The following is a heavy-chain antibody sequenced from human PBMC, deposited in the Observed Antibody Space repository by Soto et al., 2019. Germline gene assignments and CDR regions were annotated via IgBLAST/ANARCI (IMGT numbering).Heavy chain of an antibody. CDR1: GGSIFNYF. D-gene: IGHD3-16*01. V-gene: IGHV4-59*01. Sequence: SETLSLTCRISGGSIFNYFWTWIRQSPGNRLEWIGDISHTGQTNYNPSLKSRVTLSVDISENEFSLRLASVTPADSALYFFARESSNIYDRHVRLGPWGQGTLVTVSS. CDR2: ISHTGQT. J-gene: IGHJ5*02. CDR3: ARESSNIYDRHVRLGP.